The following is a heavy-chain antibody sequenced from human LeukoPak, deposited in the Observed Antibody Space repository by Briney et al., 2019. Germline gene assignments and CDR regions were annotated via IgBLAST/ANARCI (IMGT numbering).Heavy chain of an antibody. V-gene: IGHV4-59*01. J-gene: IGHJ6*03. D-gene: IGHD3-22*01. Sequence: SETLSLTCTVSGGSISSYYWSWIRQPPGKGLEWIGYIYYCGSTNYNPSLKSRVTISVDTSKNQFSLKLSSVTAADTAVYYCARAAYYYDSSGYWDPYYYYMDVWGKGTTVTVSS. CDR3: ARAAYYYDSSGYWDPYYYYMDV. CDR2: IYYCGST. CDR1: GGSISSYY.